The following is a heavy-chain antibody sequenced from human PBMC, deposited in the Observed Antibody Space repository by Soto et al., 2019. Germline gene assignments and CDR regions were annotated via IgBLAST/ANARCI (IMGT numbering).Heavy chain of an antibody. CDR1: GFTFSSYA. CDR2: ISGSGGST. D-gene: IGHD3-3*01. CDR3: DLYDFWSGYLPFDY. Sequence: GGSLRLSCAASGFTFSSYAMSWVRQAPGKGLEWVSAISGSGGSTYYADSVKGRFTISRDNSKNTLYLQMNSLRAEDTAVYYCDLYDFWSGYLPFDYWGQGTLVTVSS. J-gene: IGHJ4*02. V-gene: IGHV3-23*01.